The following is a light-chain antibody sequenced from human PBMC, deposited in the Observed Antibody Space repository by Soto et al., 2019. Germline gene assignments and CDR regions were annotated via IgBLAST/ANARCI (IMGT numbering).Light chain of an antibody. Sequence: DIQMTQSPSSLSASVGDRVTITCRASQSIGSYLSWYQQKPGKAPKLLINVASTLQSGVPSRFSGSGSGTDFTPAISSLQPEDFATYYCQQSSSTPQTFGGGTRVEIK. CDR3: QQSSSTPQT. CDR1: QSIGSY. V-gene: IGKV1-39*01. CDR2: VAS. J-gene: IGKJ4*01.